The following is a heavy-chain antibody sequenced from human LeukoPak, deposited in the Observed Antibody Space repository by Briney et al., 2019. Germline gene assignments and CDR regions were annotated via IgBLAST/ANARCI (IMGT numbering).Heavy chain of an antibody. CDR2: INPYNGNT. CDR1: GYTFTNYG. V-gene: IGHV1-18*01. Sequence: ASATVSCKASGYTFTNYGISWVRQAPGQGLEWMGNINPYNGNTNYAQNLQGRVTMTTDTSTNTAYMELRSLRSDDTAVYYCARDQHDHVWGRYRPYFHYWGQGTLVNVSS. D-gene: IGHD3-16*02. CDR3: ARDQHDHVWGRYRPYFHY. J-gene: IGHJ4*02.